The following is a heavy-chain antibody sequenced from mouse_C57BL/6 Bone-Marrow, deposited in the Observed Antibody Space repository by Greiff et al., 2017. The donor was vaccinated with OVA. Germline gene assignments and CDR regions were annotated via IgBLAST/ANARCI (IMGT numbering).Heavy chain of an antibody. CDR3: AKIVDGYYPPYDAMDY. Sequence: VKLMESGPGLVAPSPSLSITCNVSGFSFTSYGVSWVRQPPGQGLEWMGVIWGDGSTNYHSAIISRLSISKDNSKSQVFLRLNSLQTDDTATYYCAKIVDGYYPPYDAMDYWGQGTSVTVSA. CDR1: GFSFTSYG. J-gene: IGHJ4*01. CDR2: IWGDGST. D-gene: IGHD2-3*01. V-gene: IGHV2-3*01.